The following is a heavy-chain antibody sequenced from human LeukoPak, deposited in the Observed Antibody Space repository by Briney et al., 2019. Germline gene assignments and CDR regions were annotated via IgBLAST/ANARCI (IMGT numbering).Heavy chain of an antibody. CDR3: ATELTGYYKRALDY. Sequence: GASVKVSCKVSGYTLTELSMHWVRQAPGKGLEWMGGFDPEDGETIYAPKFQGRVTMTEDTSTDTAYMELSSLRSEDTAVYYCATELTGYYKRALDYWGQGTLVTVSS. D-gene: IGHD3-9*01. J-gene: IGHJ4*02. CDR1: GYTLTELS. V-gene: IGHV1-24*01. CDR2: FDPEDGET.